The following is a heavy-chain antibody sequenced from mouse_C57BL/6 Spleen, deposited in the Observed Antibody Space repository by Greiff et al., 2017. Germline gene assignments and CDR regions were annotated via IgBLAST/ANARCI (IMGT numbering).Heavy chain of an antibody. Sequence: EVNVVESGGGLVKPGGSLKLSCAASGFTFTDYGMHWVRQAPGKGLEWVAYISSGSSTIYYADTVKGRFTISRDNANNTLFLHMPSLTSEDKAMYYSARVGTDAYYEGYYAMDYWGQGTSVTVSS. CDR1: GFTFTDYG. J-gene: IGHJ4*01. V-gene: IGHV5-17*01. CDR2: ISSGSSTI. CDR3: ARVGTDAYYEGYYAMDY. D-gene: IGHD2-3*01.